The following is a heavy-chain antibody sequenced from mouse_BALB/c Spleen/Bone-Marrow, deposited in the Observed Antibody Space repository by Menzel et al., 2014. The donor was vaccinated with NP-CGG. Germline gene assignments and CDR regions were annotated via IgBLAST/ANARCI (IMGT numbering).Heavy chain of an antibody. V-gene: IGHV14-3*02. Sequence: VQLQQPGAELVKPGASVKLSCTASGFHIKDTYIHWVEQRPEQGLEWIGRIDPANDNTKYDPKFQDKATITADTSSNTAYLQLSSLTSEDTAVYYCARGYGDYWGQGTTLTVSS. CDR3: ARGYGDY. CDR2: IDPANDNT. CDR1: GFHIKDTY. J-gene: IGHJ2*01. D-gene: IGHD3-1*01.